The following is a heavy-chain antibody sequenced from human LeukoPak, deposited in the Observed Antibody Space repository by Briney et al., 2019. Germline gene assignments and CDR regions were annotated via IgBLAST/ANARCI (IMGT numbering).Heavy chain of an antibody. D-gene: IGHD3-22*01. CDR1: GGSISSSSYY. V-gene: IGHV4-39*07. Sequence: SETLSLTCTVPGGSISSSSYYWGWIRQPPGKGLEWIGSIYYSGSTYYNPSLKSRVTISVDTSKNQFSLKLSSVTAADTAVYYCARDRRRDSSGYFDYWGQGTLVTVSS. CDR2: IYYSGST. CDR3: ARDRRRDSSGYFDY. J-gene: IGHJ4*02.